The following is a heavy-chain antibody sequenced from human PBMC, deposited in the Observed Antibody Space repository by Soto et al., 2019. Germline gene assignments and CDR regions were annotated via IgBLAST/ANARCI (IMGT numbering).Heavy chain of an antibody. CDR3: ARARGKAAAVHFDY. J-gene: IGHJ4*02. Sequence: EVQLVESGGGLVQPGGSLRLSCAASGFTFSSYWMHWVRQAPGKGLVWVSRINSDGSSTSYADSVKGRFTISRDNAKNTLYLQMNCLRAEDTAVYYCARARGKAAAVHFDYWGQGTLVTVSS. D-gene: IGHD6-13*01. CDR2: INSDGSST. V-gene: IGHV3-74*01. CDR1: GFTFSSYW.